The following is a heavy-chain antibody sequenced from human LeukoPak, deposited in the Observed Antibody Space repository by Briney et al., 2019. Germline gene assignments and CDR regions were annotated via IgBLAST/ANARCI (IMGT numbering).Heavy chain of an antibody. Sequence: GGSLRLSCAASGFTFSNYWMSWVRQAPGKGLEWVANIKEDGSEKYYVDSVKGRFTISRDNAKNSLYLQMNSLRAEDTAVYYCARESPYYYDSPDAFDIWGQGTMVTVSS. V-gene: IGHV3-7*03. CDR2: IKEDGSEK. J-gene: IGHJ3*02. CDR1: GFTFSNYW. D-gene: IGHD3-22*01. CDR3: ARESPYYYDSPDAFDI.